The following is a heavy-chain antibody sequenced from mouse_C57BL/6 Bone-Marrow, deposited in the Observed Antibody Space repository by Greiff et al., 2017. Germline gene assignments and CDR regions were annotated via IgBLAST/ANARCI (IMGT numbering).Heavy chain of an antibody. CDR2: INPNNGGT. J-gene: IGHJ2*01. Sequence: EVQLQQSGPELVKPGASVKISCKASGYTFTDYYMNWVKQSHGKSLEWIGDINPNNGGTNYNQKFKGKATLTVDKSSSTAYMELRSLTSEDSAVYYGARGGLRRRDFDYWGQGTTLTVAS. D-gene: IGHD2-2*01. CDR1: GYTFTDYY. CDR3: ARGGLRRRDFDY. V-gene: IGHV1-26*01.